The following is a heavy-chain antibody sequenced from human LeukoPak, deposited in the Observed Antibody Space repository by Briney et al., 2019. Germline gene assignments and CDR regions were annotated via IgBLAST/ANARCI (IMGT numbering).Heavy chain of an antibody. CDR2: VFHSGSK. D-gene: IGHD3-16*01. Sequence: SETLSLTCVVSGYSISSAYYWGWIRQTPGKGLEWIGCVFHSGSKYYNPSLTSRATISVVTSNSHFSLKLSSVTAAGTAVYYCAREVWVSESKGGSWYMDVWGKGTTVTVSS. V-gene: IGHV4-38-2*02. CDR3: AREVWVSESKGGSWYMDV. J-gene: IGHJ6*03. CDR1: GYSISSAYY.